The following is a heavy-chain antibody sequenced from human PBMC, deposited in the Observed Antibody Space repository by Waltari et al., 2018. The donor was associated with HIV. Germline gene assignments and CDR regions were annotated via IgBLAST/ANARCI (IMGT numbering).Heavy chain of an antibody. D-gene: IGHD4-17*01. CDR3: ARDGHDYGGNSGLDY. CDR2: INPNSGGT. V-gene: IGHV1-2*02. J-gene: IGHJ4*02. CDR1: GYTFTGYY. Sequence: QVQLVQSGAEVKKPGASVKVSCKASGYTFTGYYMNWVRQAPGQGLEWMGWINPNSGGTNYAQKFQGRVTMTRDTSISTAYMELSRLRSDDTAVYYCARDGHDYGGNSGLDYWGQGTLVTVSS.